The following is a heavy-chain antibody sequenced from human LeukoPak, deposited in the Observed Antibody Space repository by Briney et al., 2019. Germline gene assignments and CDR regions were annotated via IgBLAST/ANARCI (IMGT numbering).Heavy chain of an antibody. V-gene: IGHV1-8*03. CDR1: GYTFTSYD. D-gene: IGHD6-13*01. CDR3: ARDGGGYSSSWSNQRDYFDY. CDR2: MNPNSGNT. J-gene: IGHJ4*02. Sequence: EASVKVSCKASGYTFTSYDINWVRQATGQGLEWMGWMNPNSGNTGYAQKFQGRVTITRNTSISTAYMELRSLRSDDTAVYYCARDGGGYSSSWSNQRDYFDYWGQGTLVTVSS.